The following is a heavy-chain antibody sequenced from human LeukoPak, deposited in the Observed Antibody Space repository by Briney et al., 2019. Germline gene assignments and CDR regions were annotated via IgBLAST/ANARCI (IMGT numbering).Heavy chain of an antibody. CDR3: ARDRGVVVPAAIGY. CDR1: GFTFSSYG. D-gene: IGHD2-2*02. Sequence: GGSLRLSCAASGFTFSSYGMHWVRQAPGKGLEWVAVIWYDGSNKYYADSVKGRFTISRDNSKSTLYLQMNSLRAEDTAVYYCARDRGVVVPAAIGYWGQGTLVTVSS. V-gene: IGHV3-33*01. J-gene: IGHJ4*02. CDR2: IWYDGSNK.